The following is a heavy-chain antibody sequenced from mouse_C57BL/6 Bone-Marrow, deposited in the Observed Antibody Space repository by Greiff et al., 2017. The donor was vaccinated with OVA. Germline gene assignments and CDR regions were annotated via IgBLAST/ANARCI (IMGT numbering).Heavy chain of an antibody. J-gene: IGHJ3*01. V-gene: IGHV1-52*01. D-gene: IGHD2-3*01. Sequence: QVQLKQPGAELVRPGSSVKLSCKASGYTFTSYWMHWVKQRPIQGLEWIGNIDPSDSETHYNQKFKDKATLTVDKSSSTAYMQLSSLTSEDSAVYYCARWGDGYWFAYWGQGTLVTVSA. CDR1: GYTFTSYW. CDR3: ARWGDGYWFAY. CDR2: IDPSDSET.